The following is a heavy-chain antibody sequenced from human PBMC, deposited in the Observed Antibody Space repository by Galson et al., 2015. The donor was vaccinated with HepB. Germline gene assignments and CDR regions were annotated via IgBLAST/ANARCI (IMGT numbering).Heavy chain of an antibody. Sequence: SGAEVKKPGESLRISCKASGYTFSNYWIGWVRQMPGKGLEWMGIIYPADSDIRYSPSFQGQVTISADKSINTAYLQWSSLKASDTAMYYCARRPGTWFDPWGQGTLVTVSS. V-gene: IGHV5-51*01. D-gene: IGHD1-1*01. J-gene: IGHJ5*02. CDR2: IYPADSDI. CDR3: ARRPGTWFDP. CDR1: GYTFSNYW.